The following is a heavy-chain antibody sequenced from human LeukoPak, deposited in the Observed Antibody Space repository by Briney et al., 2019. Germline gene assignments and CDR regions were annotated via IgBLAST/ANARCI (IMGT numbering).Heavy chain of an antibody. D-gene: IGHD6-19*01. CDR1: GYSFTSYW. CDR2: IDPSDSYT. V-gene: IGHV5-10-1*01. J-gene: IGHJ5*02. CDR3: ARSYIAVAGTRWFDP. Sequence: GESLKISCKGSGYSFTSYWISWVRQMPGKGLEWMGRIDPSDSYTNYSPSFQGHVTILADKSISTAYLQWSSLKASDTAMYYCARSYIAVAGTRWFDPWGQGTLVTVSS.